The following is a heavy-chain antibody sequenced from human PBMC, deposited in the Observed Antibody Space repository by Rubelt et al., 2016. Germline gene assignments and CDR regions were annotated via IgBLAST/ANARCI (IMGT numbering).Heavy chain of an antibody. CDR1: GFTFSSYN. V-gene: IGHV3-48*03. Sequence: LSCAASGFTFSSYNMNWVRQAPGKGLEWVSYISSGGSSTYYADSVKGRFPVSRDNAKNSVYLQRNSLRAEETAVYYCAKDIRGRGDAFDVWGQGTLVTVSS. J-gene: IGHJ3*01. CDR3: AKDIRGRGDAFDV. CDR2: ISSGGSST. D-gene: IGHD3-16*01.